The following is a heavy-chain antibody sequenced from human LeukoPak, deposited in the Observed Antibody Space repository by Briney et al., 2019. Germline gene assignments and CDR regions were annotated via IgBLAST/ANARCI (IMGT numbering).Heavy chain of an antibody. D-gene: IGHD2-2*02. V-gene: IGHV4-34*01. CDR1: GGSFSGYY. J-gene: IGHJ6*03. Sequence: SETLSLTCAVYGGSFSGYYWSWIRQPPGKGLEWIGEINHSGSTNYNPSLKSRVTISVDTSKNQFSLKLSSVTAVDTAVYYCARGRIVVVPAAIGAYYYYYMDVWGKGTTVTVSS. CDR2: INHSGST. CDR3: ARGRIVVVPAAIGAYYYYYMDV.